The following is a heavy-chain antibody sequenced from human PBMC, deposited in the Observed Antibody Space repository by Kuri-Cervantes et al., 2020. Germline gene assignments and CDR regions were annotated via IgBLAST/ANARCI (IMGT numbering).Heavy chain of an antibody. CDR1: GYSIGSGYY. CDR2: IYHSGST. J-gene: IGHJ3*02. Sequence: SETLSLTCAVSGYSIGSGYYWGWIRQPPGKGLEWIGSIYHSGSTYYNPSLKSRVTISVDTSKNQFSLKLSSVTAADTAVYYCARPAGYYYDSSAAFDIWGQGTMVTVSS. V-gene: IGHV4-38-2*01. CDR3: ARPAGYYYDSSAAFDI. D-gene: IGHD3-22*01.